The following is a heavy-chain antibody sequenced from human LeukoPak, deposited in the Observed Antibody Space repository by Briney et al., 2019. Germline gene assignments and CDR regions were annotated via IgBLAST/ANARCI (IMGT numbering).Heavy chain of an antibody. D-gene: IGHD2-2*01. CDR1: GYIFTSDW. J-gene: IGHJ3*02. Sequence: GESLKVSCKGSGYIFTSDWISWVRQMPGKGLEWMGRIDPSDSYTNYSPSFQGHVTISADKSISTAYLQWSSLKASDTAMYCCARRLDCSSTACQDAFDIWGQGTMVTVSS. CDR2: IDPSDSYT. CDR3: ARRLDCSSTACQDAFDI. V-gene: IGHV5-10-1*01.